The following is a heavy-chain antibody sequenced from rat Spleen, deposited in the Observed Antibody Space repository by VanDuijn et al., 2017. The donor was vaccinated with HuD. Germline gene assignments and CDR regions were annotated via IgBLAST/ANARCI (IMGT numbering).Heavy chain of an antibody. J-gene: IGHJ1*01. V-gene: IGHV5-25*01. CDR3: ARDMSRTIAARSYWYFDF. CDR2: ISTGGGNT. Sequence: EVQLMESGGGLVQPGRSMKLSCAASGFTFSHFYMAWVRQTPTKGLEWVASISTGGGNTYYRDSVKGRFTISRDNAKSTLYLQMESLRSEDTATYYCARDMSRTIAARSYWYFDFWGPGTMVTVSS. CDR1: GFTFSHFY. D-gene: IGHD1-2*01.